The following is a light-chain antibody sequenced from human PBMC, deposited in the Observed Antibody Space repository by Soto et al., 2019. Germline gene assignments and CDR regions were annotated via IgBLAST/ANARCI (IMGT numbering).Light chain of an antibody. Sequence: EIVMTQCPATLAVSPGERATLSCRASQSVSSTLAWYQQKPVQAPRLLIYGASTRATGIPARFSGSGSVTEFTLTISSLQSEDFAVYYCQQYNNWPRTFGQGTKVEIK. CDR3: QQYNNWPRT. J-gene: IGKJ1*01. V-gene: IGKV3-15*01. CDR1: QSVSST. CDR2: GAS.